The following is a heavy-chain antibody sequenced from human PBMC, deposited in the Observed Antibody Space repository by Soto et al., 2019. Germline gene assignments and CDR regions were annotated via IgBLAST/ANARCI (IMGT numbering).Heavy chain of an antibody. CDR1: GYTFTSYD. V-gene: IGHV1-8*01. Sequence: QVQLVQSGAEVKKPGASVKVSCKASGYTFTSYDINWVRQATGQGLEWMGWMNPNSGNTANAQKSLGRVTMTRTTSISTAYMELSSLISDHTAVYYFARERTRGFDPWGQGTLVTVSS. CDR2: MNPNSGNT. CDR3: ARERTRGFDP. J-gene: IGHJ5*02.